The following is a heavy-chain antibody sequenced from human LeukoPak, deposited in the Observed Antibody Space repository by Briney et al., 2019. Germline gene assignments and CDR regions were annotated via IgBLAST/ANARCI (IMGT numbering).Heavy chain of an antibody. CDR3: VKITSVTGGDC. J-gene: IGHJ4*02. V-gene: IGHV3-64D*09. Sequence: GGSLRLSCSATGFTFSAYAMYWVRQAPGKGLEYVSGISNNGGSSFYADSVKGRFTISRDNSKNTLYLQMSSLRAEDTAVYYCVKITSVTGGDCWGQGTRLTVSS. CDR2: ISNNGGSS. CDR1: GFTFSAYA. D-gene: IGHD1-1*01.